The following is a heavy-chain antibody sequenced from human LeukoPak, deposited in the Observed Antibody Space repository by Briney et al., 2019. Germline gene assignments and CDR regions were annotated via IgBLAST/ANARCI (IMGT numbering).Heavy chain of an antibody. J-gene: IGHJ4*02. Sequence: SEPRSLTSGVAGGAVTSTNGWTWVREPPVKDLEWIGEVHFDGRTNYNPSLKSRLTMSVDLFENHVSLKLTSVTAADTAVYYCAREGGFYRPLDYSGQGTLVTVSS. CDR1: GGAVTSTNG. CDR2: VHFDGRT. CDR3: AREGGFYRPLDY. D-gene: IGHD3-3*01. V-gene: IGHV4-4*02.